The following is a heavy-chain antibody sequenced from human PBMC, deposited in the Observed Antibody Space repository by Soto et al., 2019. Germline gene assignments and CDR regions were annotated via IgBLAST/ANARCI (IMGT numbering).Heavy chain of an antibody. J-gene: IGHJ4*02. V-gene: IGHV3-30-3*01. Sequence: QVELVESRGGVVQPGRSLRLSCAASGFTFSSYAMHWVRQAPGKGLEWVAVISYDGSNKYYADSVKGRFTISRDNSKNTLYLQMNSLRAEDTAVYYCAREDYWGQGTLVTVSS. CDR2: ISYDGSNK. CDR1: GFTFSSYA. CDR3: AREDY.